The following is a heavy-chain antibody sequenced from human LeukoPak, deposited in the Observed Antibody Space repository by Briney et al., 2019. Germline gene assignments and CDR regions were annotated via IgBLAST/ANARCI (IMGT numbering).Heavy chain of an antibody. V-gene: IGHV1-2*02. J-gene: IGHJ4*02. CDR1: GYTFTGDY. D-gene: IGHD5-12*01. Sequence: ASETVSCKASGYTFTGDYMHWGGQTPGPGVEWMGWSNPNSGGTNYAQRFRGRVTMTRDTSISTAYMELSRLRSNDTAICYCARALLGGYDYIDYWGQGTLVTVSS. CDR2: SNPNSGGT. CDR3: ARALLGGYDYIDY.